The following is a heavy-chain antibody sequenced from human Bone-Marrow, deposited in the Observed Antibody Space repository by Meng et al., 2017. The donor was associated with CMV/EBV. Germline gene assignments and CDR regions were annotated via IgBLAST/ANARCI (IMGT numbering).Heavy chain of an antibody. D-gene: IGHD5-24*01. V-gene: IGHV6-1*01. CDR2: TYYRYKWYN. CDR1: GDSVSSNSAA. Sequence: SQTLSLTCAISGDSVSSNSAAWNWIRQSPSRGLEWLGRTYYRYKWYNDYAVSVKSRITINPDTSKNQFSLQLNSVTTEDTPVYYCVRDRRDDSLWAFYIWGQGTMVTVSS. CDR3: VRDRRDDSLWAFYI. J-gene: IGHJ3*02.